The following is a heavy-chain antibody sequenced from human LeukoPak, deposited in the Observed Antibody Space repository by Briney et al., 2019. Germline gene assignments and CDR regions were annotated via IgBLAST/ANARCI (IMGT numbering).Heavy chain of an antibody. D-gene: IGHD6-13*01. CDR3: ASGYSSSWADY. V-gene: IGHV4-59*01. Sequence: PSETLSLTCTVSGHSISSYYWRWLRQPPGKGLEWIGYIYYSGSTNYNPSLKSRVTISVDTSKNQFSLKLSSVTAADTAVYYCASGYSSSWADYWGQGTLVTVSS. CDR2: IYYSGST. J-gene: IGHJ4*02. CDR1: GHSISSYY.